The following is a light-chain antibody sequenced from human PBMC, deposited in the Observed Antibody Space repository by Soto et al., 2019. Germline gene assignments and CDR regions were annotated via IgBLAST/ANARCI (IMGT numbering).Light chain of an antibody. CDR2: DAS. Sequence: GDRVIITCRASQRINDWLAWYQQKPGKAPKLLIYDASTLESGVPSRFSGTASGTEFTLTINSLQPDDFATYYCLQYNSLWTFGQGTKVDIK. J-gene: IGKJ1*01. CDR1: QRINDW. V-gene: IGKV1-5*01. CDR3: LQYNSLWT.